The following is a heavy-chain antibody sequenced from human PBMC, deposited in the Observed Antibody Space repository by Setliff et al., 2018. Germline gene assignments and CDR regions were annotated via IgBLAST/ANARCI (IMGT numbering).Heavy chain of an antibody. CDR2: IYYSGST. D-gene: IGHD2-15*01. Sequence: PSETLSLTCTVSGGSISSSSYYWGWIRQPPGKGLEWIGSIYYSGSTYYNPSLKSRVTISVDTSKNQFSLKLSSVTAADTAVYYCARDLVGYCSGGSCYDWDYWGQGTLVTVSS. CDR3: ARDLVGYCSGGSCYDWDY. CDR1: GGSISSSSYY. J-gene: IGHJ4*02. V-gene: IGHV4-39*07.